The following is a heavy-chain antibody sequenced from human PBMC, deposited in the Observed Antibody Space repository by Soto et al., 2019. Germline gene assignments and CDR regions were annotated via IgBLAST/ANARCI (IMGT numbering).Heavy chain of an antibody. V-gene: IGHV3-74*01. CDR2: INSDGSST. CDR1: GFTFSSYW. D-gene: IGHD5-18*01. CDR3: ARDGYSYGLGGWFDP. Sequence: VQLVESGGGLVQPGGSLRLSCAASGFTFSSYWMHWVRQAPGKGLVWVSRINSDGSSTSYADSVKGRFTISRDNAKNTLYLQMNSLRAEDTAVYYCARDGYSYGLGGWFDPWGQGTLVTVSS. J-gene: IGHJ5*02.